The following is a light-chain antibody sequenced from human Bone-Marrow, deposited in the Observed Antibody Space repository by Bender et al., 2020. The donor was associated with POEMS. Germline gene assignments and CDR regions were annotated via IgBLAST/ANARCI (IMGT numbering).Light chain of an antibody. CDR3: SSYTSSSSVV. Sequence: QSALTQAASVSGSPGQSITISCTGTSSDVGGYNLVSWYQQHPGKVPKVVIYEVSQRPSGVSSRFSGSKSGNTASLTISEIQAEDEADYYCSSYTSSSSVVFGGGTKLTVL. CDR1: SSDVGGYNL. J-gene: IGLJ2*01. CDR2: EVS. V-gene: IGLV2-14*02.